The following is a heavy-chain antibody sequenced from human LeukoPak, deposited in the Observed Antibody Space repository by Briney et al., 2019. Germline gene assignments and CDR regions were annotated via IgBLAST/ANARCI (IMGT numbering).Heavy chain of an antibody. D-gene: IGHD3-22*01. CDR3: ARYYYDSSGYYELFDY. Sequence: GASVKVSCKASGNTFTGYYMHWVRQAPGQGLEWMGRINPNSGGTNYAQKFQGRVTMTRDTSISTAYMELSRLRSDDTAVYCCARYYYDSSGYYELFDYWGQGTLVTVSS. J-gene: IGHJ4*02. V-gene: IGHV1-2*06. CDR2: INPNSGGT. CDR1: GNTFTGYY.